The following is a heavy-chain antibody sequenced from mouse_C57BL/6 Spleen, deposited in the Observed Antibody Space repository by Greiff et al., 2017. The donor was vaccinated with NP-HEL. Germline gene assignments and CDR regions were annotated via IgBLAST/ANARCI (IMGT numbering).Heavy chain of an antibody. J-gene: IGHJ4*01. Sequence: EVMLVESGGGLVKPGGSLKLSCAASGFTFSDYGMHWVRQAPEKGLEWVAYISSGSSTIYYADTVKGRFTISRDNAKNTLFLQMTSLRSEDTAMYYCARGYYGTLYAMDYWGQGTSVTVSS. CDR1: GFTFSDYG. CDR3: ARGYYGTLYAMDY. V-gene: IGHV5-17*01. CDR2: ISSGSSTI. D-gene: IGHD1-1*01.